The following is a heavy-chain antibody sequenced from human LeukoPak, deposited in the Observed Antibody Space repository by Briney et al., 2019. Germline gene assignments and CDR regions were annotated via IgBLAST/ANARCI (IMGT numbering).Heavy chain of an antibody. D-gene: IGHD6-13*01. V-gene: IGHV3-9*01. CDR3: AKDRNHGWYSSSQGAFDI. CDR2: ISWNSGSI. J-gene: IGHJ3*02. Sequence: GGSLRLSCAASGFTFDDYAMHWVRQAPGKGLEWVSGISWNSGSIGYADSVKGRFTISRDNAKNSLYLQMNSLRAEDTALYYCAKDRNHGWYSSSQGAFDIWGQGTMVTVSS. CDR1: GFTFDDYA.